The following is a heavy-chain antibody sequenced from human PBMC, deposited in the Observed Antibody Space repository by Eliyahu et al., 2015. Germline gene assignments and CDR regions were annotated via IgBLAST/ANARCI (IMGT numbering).Heavy chain of an antibody. Sequence: QVQLVESGGGVVQPGRSLXLSCXAXGFTFSSYGMHWVRQAPGKGLEWVAVISYDGSNKYYADSVKGRFTISRDNSKNTLYLQMNSLRAEDTAVYYCAKDRYYDSSGQMDVWGQGTTVTVSS. CDR2: ISYDGSNK. CDR3: AKDRYYDSSGQMDV. CDR1: GFTFSSYG. D-gene: IGHD3-22*01. V-gene: IGHV3-30*18. J-gene: IGHJ6*02.